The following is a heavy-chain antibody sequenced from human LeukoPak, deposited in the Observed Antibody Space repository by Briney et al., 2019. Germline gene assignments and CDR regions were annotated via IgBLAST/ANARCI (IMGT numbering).Heavy chain of an antibody. V-gene: IGHV7-4-1*02. J-gene: IGHJ5*02. D-gene: IGHD6-19*01. CDR2: INTNTGNP. CDR3: ARDPNRGWYPDNWFDP. Sequence: ASVKVFSKASGYTFTSYAMNWVRQAPGQGLEWMGWINTNTGNPTYAQGFIGRFVFSLDTSVSTAYLQISSLKAEDTAVYYCARDPNRGWYPDNWFDPWGQGTLVTVSS. CDR1: GYTFTSYA.